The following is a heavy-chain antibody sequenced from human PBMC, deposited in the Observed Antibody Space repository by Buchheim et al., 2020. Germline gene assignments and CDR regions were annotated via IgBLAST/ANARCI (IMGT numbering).Heavy chain of an antibody. J-gene: IGHJ4*02. V-gene: IGHV4-39*07. D-gene: IGHD5-18*01. Sequence: QLQLQESGPGLVKPSETLSLTCTVSGGSISSSSYYWGWIRQPPGKGLEWIGSIYYSGSTYYNPSLKSRVTISVDTSKNQFPLKLSSVTAADTAVYYCARDCVDTAMDNDYWGQGTL. CDR1: GGSISSSSYY. CDR2: IYYSGST. CDR3: ARDCVDTAMDNDY.